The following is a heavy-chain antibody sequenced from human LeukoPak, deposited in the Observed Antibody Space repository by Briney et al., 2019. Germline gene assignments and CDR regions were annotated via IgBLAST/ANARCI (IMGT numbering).Heavy chain of an antibody. CDR1: GFTFSSYA. D-gene: IGHD5-18*01. CDR3: ARGLAKQLWLSPPY. Sequence: GGSLRLSCAASGFTFSSYAMSWVRQAPGKGLEWVSAISGSGGSTYYADSVKGRFTISRDNSKNTLYLQMNSLRAEDTAVYYWARGLAKQLWLSPPYWGQGTLVTVSS. CDR2: ISGSGGST. V-gene: IGHV3-23*01. J-gene: IGHJ4*02.